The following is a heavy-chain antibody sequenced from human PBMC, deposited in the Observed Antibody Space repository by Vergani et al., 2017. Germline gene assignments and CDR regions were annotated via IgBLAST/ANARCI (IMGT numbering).Heavy chain of an antibody. J-gene: IGHJ4*02. CDR3: ARAVATTVGDPPGY. Sequence: VHLVESGGGVVQPGRSLRLSCAASGFTFSSYDMHWVRQATGKGLEWVSAIGTAGDTYYPGSVKGRFTISRENAKNSLYLQMNSLRAGDTAICYCARAVATTVGDPPGYWGQGTLVTVSS. D-gene: IGHD4-23*01. V-gene: IGHV3-13*01. CDR1: GFTFSSYD. CDR2: IGTAGDT.